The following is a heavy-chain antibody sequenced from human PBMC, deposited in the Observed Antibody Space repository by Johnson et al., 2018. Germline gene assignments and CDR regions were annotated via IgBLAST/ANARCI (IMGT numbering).Heavy chain of an antibody. CDR3: ARTLPGHYKGVYYYYYMDV. V-gene: IGHV4-59*01. D-gene: IGHD3-9*01. CDR2: IYYSGST. Sequence: QVQLQESGPGLVKPSETLSLTCTVSGGSISSYYWSWIRQPPGKGLEWIAYIYYSGSTNYNTSLKSRVTISLDTSQSQFSLTLSSVTAADTAVYYCARTLPGHYKGVYYYYYMDVWGKGTTVTVSS. CDR1: GGSISSYY. J-gene: IGHJ6*03.